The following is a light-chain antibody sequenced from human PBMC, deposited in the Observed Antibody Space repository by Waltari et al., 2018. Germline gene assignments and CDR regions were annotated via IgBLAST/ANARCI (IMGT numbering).Light chain of an antibody. CDR2: DAS. J-gene: IGKJ2*01. CDR1: RAIGNN. V-gene: IGKV3-15*01. Sequence: EIVMTQSPATLSVSPGGGATLSCSATRAIGNNVAWYQQKPGQPLRLLIFDASTRATGIPARFSGSWSGTEFTLTISSLQSEDSAVYFCQQFNTLYSFGHGTKLEIK. CDR3: QQFNTLYS.